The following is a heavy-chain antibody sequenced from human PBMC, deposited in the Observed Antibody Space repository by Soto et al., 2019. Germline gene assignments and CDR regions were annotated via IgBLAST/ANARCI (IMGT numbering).Heavy chain of an antibody. D-gene: IGHD1-26*01. CDR2: INAGNGNT. CDR1: GYTFTSYA. V-gene: IGHV1-3*05. J-gene: IGHJ4*02. Sequence: QVQLVQSGAEEKKPGASVKVSCKASGYTFTSYAMHWVRQAPGQRLEWMGWINAGNGNTKYSQKFQGRVTITRDTSASTAYMELSSLRSAATAVYYCARVLVGATPVDYWGQGTLVTVSS. CDR3: ARVLVGATPVDY.